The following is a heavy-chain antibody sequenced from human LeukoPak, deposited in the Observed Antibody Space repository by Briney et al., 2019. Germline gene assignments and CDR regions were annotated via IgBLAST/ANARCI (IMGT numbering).Heavy chain of an antibody. CDR3: ARVDYDYGDLFDY. J-gene: IGHJ4*02. V-gene: IGHV3-21*01. Sequence: GGSLRLSCAASGFTFSSYSMNWVRQAPGKGLDWVSSISSSSSYIYYADSVKGRFTISRDNAKNSLYLQMNSLRAEDTAVYYCARVDYDYGDLFDYWGQGTLVTVSS. CDR1: GFTFSSYS. D-gene: IGHD4-17*01. CDR2: ISSSSSYI.